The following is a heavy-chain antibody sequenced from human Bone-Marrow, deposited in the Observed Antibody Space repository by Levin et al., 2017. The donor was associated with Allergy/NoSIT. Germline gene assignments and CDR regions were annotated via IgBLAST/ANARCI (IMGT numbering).Heavy chain of an antibody. V-gene: IGHV1-2*06. CDR1: GYIFNEYW. Sequence: ASVKVSCKASGYIFNEYWMHWVRQAPGQGPEWMGRINPNNGATNYARKFQGRVTLSRDTSISTVYMELSRLRSDDTAVYYCARDRIAFWTPLRYYYMDVWGTGTTITVS. J-gene: IGHJ6*03. CDR2: INPNNGAT. CDR3: ARDRIAFWTPLRYYYMDV. D-gene: IGHD3/OR15-3a*01.